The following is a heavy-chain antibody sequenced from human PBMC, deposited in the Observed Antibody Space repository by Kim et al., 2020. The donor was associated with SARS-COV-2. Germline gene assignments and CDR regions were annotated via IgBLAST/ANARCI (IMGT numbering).Heavy chain of an antibody. V-gene: IGHV3-13*05. CDR1: GFTFSSYD. CDR3: ARGRRVSAALSGDDAFDI. CDR2: IGTAGDP. J-gene: IGHJ3*02. D-gene: IGHD2-2*01. Sequence: GGSLRLSCAASGFTFSSYDMHWVRQATGKGLEWVSAIGTAGDPYYPGSVKGRFTISRENAKNSLYLQMNSLRAGDTAVYYCARGRRVSAALSGDDAFDIWGQGTMVTVSS.